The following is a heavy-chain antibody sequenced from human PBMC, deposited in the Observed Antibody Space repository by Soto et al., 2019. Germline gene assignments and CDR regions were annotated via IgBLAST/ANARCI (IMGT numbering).Heavy chain of an antibody. D-gene: IGHD6-13*01. V-gene: IGHV4-34*01. CDR1: GGSFSGYY. Sequence: SETLSLTCAVYGGSFSGYYWSWIRQPPGEGLEWIGEINHSGSTNYNPSLKSRVTISVDTSKNQFSLKLSSVTAADTAVYYCARGRGPYSSSWYYCYGMDVWGQGTTVTVSS. CDR2: INHSGST. CDR3: ARGRGPYSSSWYYCYGMDV. J-gene: IGHJ6*02.